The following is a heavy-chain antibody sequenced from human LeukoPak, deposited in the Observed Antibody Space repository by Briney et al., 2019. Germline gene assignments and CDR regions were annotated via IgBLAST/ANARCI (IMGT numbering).Heavy chain of an antibody. Sequence: GGSLRLSCAASGFTFDDYAMHWVRQAPGKGLEWVSGISWNSGSIGYADSVKGRFTISRDNSKNTLYLQMNSLRAEDTAVYYCARDGSKDAFDIWGQGTMVTVSS. V-gene: IGHV3-9*01. CDR1: GFTFDDYA. CDR3: ARDGSKDAFDI. J-gene: IGHJ3*02. CDR2: ISWNSGSI.